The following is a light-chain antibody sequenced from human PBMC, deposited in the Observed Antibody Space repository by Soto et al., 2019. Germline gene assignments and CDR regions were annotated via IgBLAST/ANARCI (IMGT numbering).Light chain of an antibody. CDR1: QSLLHSNGFNY. CDR2: LGS. V-gene: IGKV2-28*01. CDR3: MQALQTPRT. Sequence: DGVMTQSPLSLPVTPGEPASISCRSSQSLLHSNGFNYLDWYLQTPGQSPQLLIYLGSNRASGVPDRFSGSGSGTDCTLKISRVEAGDVGVYYCMQALQTPRTFGGGTKVEIK. J-gene: IGKJ4*01.